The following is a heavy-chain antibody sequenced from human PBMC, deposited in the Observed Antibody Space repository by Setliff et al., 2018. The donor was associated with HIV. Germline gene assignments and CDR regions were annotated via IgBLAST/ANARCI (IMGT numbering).Heavy chain of an antibody. Sequence: ASVKVSCKASGYNFVGYGINWLRQAPGQGLEWMGWINTYNGNTKYGQKFQGSVTMTTDTSTRTVYMALRNLRSDDTSVYFCARGGPARVALLYWFDPWGQGTLFTVS. V-gene: IGHV1-18*01. CDR1: GYNFVGYG. J-gene: IGHJ5*02. D-gene: IGHD6-6*01. CDR3: ARGGPARVALLYWFDP. CDR2: INTYNGNT.